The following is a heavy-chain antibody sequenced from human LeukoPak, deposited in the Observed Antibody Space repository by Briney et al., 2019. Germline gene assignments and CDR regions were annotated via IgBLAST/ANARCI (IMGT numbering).Heavy chain of an antibody. J-gene: IGHJ5*02. CDR3: ARDKGYCSSTSCYDWFDP. CDR1: GFTFDDYG. V-gene: IGHV3-20*01. Sequence: GGSLRLSCAASGFTFDDYGMSWVRQAPGKGLEWVSGINWNGGSTGYADSVKGRFTISRDNAKNSLYLQMNSLRAEDAALYHCARDKGYCSSTSCYDWFDPWGQGTLVTVSS. CDR2: INWNGGST. D-gene: IGHD2-2*01.